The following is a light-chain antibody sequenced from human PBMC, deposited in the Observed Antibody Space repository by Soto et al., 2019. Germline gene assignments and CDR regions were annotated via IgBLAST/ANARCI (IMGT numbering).Light chain of an antibody. Sequence: QSARTQPASVSGSPGQSITISCTGTSSDVGGYNYVSWYQQYPGKAPKLMIYDVSNRPSGVSNRFSGSKSGNTASLTISGLQAEDEADYYCSSSTTSNTLVFGSGTNVTV. J-gene: IGLJ1*01. CDR2: DVS. V-gene: IGLV2-14*01. CDR1: SSDVGGYNY. CDR3: SSSTTSNTLV.